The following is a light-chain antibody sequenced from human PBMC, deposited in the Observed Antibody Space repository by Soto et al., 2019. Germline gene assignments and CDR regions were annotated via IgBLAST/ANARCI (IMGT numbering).Light chain of an antibody. J-gene: IGKJ2*01. Sequence: EIVLTQSPGTLSFSPGERATLSCRASQSISSNLAWYQQKPGQAPRLLIYGASTRATGIPARFSGSGSGTEFTLTISSLQSEDFAVYYCQHYNNWPSYTFGQGTKVDIK. CDR3: QHYNNWPSYT. CDR2: GAS. CDR1: QSISSN. V-gene: IGKV3-15*01.